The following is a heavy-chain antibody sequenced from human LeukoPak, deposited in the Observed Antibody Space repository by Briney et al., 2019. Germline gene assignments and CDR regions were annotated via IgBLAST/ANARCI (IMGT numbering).Heavy chain of an antibody. CDR3: AKAGYSGYDVYYYYYMDV. Sequence: GRSLRLSCAASGFTFSSYAMSWVRQAPGKGLEWVSAISGSGGSTYYADSVKGRFTISRDNSKNTLYLQMNSLRAEDTAVYYCAKAGYSGYDVYYYYYMDVWGKGTTVTVSS. D-gene: IGHD5-12*01. CDR1: GFTFSSYA. V-gene: IGHV3-23*01. CDR2: ISGSGGST. J-gene: IGHJ6*03.